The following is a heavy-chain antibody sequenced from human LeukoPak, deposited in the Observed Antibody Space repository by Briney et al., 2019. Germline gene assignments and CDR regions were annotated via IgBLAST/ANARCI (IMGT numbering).Heavy chain of an antibody. CDR1: GGSISSYY. CDR2: IYYSGST. Sequence: PSETLSPTCTVSGGSISSYYWSWIRQPPGKGLEWIGYIYYSGSTNYNPSLKSRVTISVDTSKNQFSLKLSSVTAADTAVYYCARRRGTSGFDYWGQGTLVTVSS. D-gene: IGHD3-16*01. J-gene: IGHJ4*02. V-gene: IGHV4-59*01. CDR3: ARRRGTSGFDY.